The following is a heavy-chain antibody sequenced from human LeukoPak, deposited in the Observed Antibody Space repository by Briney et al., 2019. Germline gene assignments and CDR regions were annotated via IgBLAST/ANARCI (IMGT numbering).Heavy chain of an antibody. Sequence: PSETLSLTCVVYDESFSGYFWSWVRQPPGKGLEWIGEINHSGSTNYNPSLKSRVTILVDTSKNQFSLKLNSVTAADTAVYYCARPASPLPATTGTFAFDSWGQGTMVTVSS. J-gene: IGHJ3*01. D-gene: IGHD4-17*01. CDR1: DESFSGYF. V-gene: IGHV4-34*01. CDR2: INHSGST. CDR3: ARPASPLPATTGTFAFDS.